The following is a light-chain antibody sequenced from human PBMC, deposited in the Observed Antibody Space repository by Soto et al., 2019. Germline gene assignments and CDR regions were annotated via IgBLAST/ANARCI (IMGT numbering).Light chain of an antibody. CDR2: DVS. J-gene: IGLJ1*01. CDR3: SSYTSATTHV. V-gene: IGLV2-14*01. Sequence: SSLTPPSPLSGSPGRSVTISCTRTSSDVGAYNYDSWYQQYPGEAPKVIIYDVSHRPAGVSNRFSGSKSGNTASLTISGLQTQDEADYYCSSYTSATTHVFGTGTKVTVL. CDR1: SSDVGAYNY.